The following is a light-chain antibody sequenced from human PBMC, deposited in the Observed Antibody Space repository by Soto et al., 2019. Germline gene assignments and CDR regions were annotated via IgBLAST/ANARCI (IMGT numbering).Light chain of an antibody. J-gene: IGKJ4*01. Sequence: DIVLTQSPATLSLSPGERATLSCRASQSVSKYLAWYQQKPGQAPRLLIHDASNRATGIPARFSGSGSGTDFTLTISSLEPEDFGVYYCQQRSNWPQITFGGGTKVEIK. CDR2: DAS. CDR3: QQRSNWPQIT. CDR1: QSVSKY. V-gene: IGKV3-11*01.